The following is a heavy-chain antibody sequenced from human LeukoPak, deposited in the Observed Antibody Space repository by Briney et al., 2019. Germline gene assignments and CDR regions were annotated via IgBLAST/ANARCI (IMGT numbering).Heavy chain of an antibody. D-gene: IGHD2-2*01. CDR2: INSDGSWT. CDR1: GNCW. J-gene: IGHJ4*02. Sequence: PGGARRLCWAAWGNCWMHWVRQAPGKGLGWVSHINSDGSWTSYADSVKGRFTISKDNAKNTGYLQMNNRRAEDTAVYYCVSFYETYWGRGTLVTVSS. V-gene: IGHV3-74*01. CDR3: VSFYETY.